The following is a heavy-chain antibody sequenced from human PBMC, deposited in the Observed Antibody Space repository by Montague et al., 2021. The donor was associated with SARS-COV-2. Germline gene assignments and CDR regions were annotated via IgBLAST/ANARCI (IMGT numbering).Heavy chain of an antibody. Sequence: SLRLSCAASGFTFSSYWMHWVRQVPGRGLVWVSRVSPDGSDTTYTDSVEGRFIISRDNVKDTLYLAMSSLGAEDTAVYFCARGGRDDYHYPFDSWGRGTLVTASS. J-gene: IGHJ4*02. D-gene: IGHD5-24*01. CDR1: GFTFSSYW. CDR3: ARGGRDDYHYPFDS. V-gene: IGHV3-74*01. CDR2: VSPDGSDT.